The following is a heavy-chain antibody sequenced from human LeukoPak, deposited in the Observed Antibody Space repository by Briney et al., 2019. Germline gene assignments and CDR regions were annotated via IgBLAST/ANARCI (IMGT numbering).Heavy chain of an antibody. J-gene: IGHJ4*02. CDR1: GFTFSTYN. Sequence: PGGSLRLSCAASGFTFSTYNMNWVRQAPGKGLEWVSSITSSSSYTFYADSVKGRFTISRDNSKNTLYLQMNSLRAEDTAVYYCASRRGLWFGEWGQGTLVTVSS. CDR3: ASRRGLWFGE. D-gene: IGHD3-10*01. CDR2: ITSSSSYT. V-gene: IGHV3-21*04.